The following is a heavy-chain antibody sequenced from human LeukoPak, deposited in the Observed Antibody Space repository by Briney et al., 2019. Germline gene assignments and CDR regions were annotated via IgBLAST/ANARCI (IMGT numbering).Heavy chain of an antibody. CDR1: GGSISVHY. Sequence: PSETLSLTCTVSGGSISVHYWSWIRQSPEKGLESIAYVFSTGSPNYNPSLESRGTISVDTSENQISLTLISVTAADTALYYCARARYYSGAGSYFIVQWGQGTPVTVSS. CDR3: ARARYYSGAGSYFIVQ. V-gene: IGHV4-59*11. J-gene: IGHJ4*02. CDR2: VFSTGSP. D-gene: IGHD3-10*01.